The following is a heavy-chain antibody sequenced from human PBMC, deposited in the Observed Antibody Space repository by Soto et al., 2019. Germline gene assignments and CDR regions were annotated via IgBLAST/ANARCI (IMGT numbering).Heavy chain of an antibody. V-gene: IGHV1-69*13. CDR3: ARGNCSGGSCYPKNVLYGMDV. CDR2: IIPIFGTA. CDR1: GYTFTSYA. D-gene: IGHD2-15*01. Sequence: SVKVSCKASGYTFTSYAMHWVRQAPGQRLEWMGGIIPIFGTANYAQKFQGRVTITADESTSTAYMELSSLRSEDTAVYYCARGNCSGGSCYPKNVLYGMDVWGQGTTVT. J-gene: IGHJ6*02.